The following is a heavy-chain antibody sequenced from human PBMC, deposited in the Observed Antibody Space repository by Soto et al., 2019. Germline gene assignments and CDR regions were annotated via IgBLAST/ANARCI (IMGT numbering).Heavy chain of an antibody. J-gene: IGHJ4*02. Sequence: EVQLLESGGGLVQPGGSLRLSCAASGFTFSSYAMSWVRQAPGKGLEWVSAISGSGGSTYYADSVKGRFTISRDNSKNTLYLQMNSLRAEDTAVYYCXKLDRGVVGYFDYWGQGTLVTVSS. CDR3: XKLDRGVVGYFDY. D-gene: IGHD3-3*01. V-gene: IGHV3-23*01. CDR1: GFTFSSYA. CDR2: ISGSGGST.